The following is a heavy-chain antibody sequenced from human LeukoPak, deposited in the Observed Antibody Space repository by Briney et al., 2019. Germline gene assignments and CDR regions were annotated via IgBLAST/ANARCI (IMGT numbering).Heavy chain of an antibody. J-gene: IGHJ4*02. V-gene: IGHV3-53*01. CDR1: GFTVSSNY. CDR2: IYSGGST. CDR3: ARETTVTTAFDY. Sequence: GGSLRLSCAASGFTVSSNYMSWVRQAPGKGLEWVSVIYSGGSTYYADSVKGRFTISRDNSKNTLYLQMNSLRAENTAVYYCARETTVTTAFDYWGQGTLVTVSS. D-gene: IGHD4-17*01.